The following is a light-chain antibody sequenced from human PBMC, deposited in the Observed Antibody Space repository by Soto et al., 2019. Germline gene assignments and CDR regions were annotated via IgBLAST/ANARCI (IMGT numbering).Light chain of an antibody. V-gene: IGLV1-40*01. CDR3: QSYDSSLSGYV. J-gene: IGLJ1*01. Sequence: QSVLTQPPSVSGSPGQRVTISWTGSSSNIGAGYDVHWYQQLPGTAPKLLIYGNSNRPSGVPDRFSGSKSGTSASLAITGLQAADEADYYCQSYDSSLSGYVFGTGTKLTVL. CDR1: SSNIGAGYD. CDR2: GNS.